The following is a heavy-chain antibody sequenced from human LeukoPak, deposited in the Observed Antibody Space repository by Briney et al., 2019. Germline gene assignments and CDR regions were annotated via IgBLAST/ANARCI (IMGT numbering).Heavy chain of an antibody. V-gene: IGHV3-64*01. Sequence: GGSLRLSCAASGFNLSSYSMHWVRQAPGKGLEYVSAICSYGGSTYYANSVKDRFTISRDNSKNTVYLQMGSLRTEDMAVYYCARISRSHDYDYWGQGTLVTVSS. CDR2: ICSYGGST. D-gene: IGHD6-6*01. J-gene: IGHJ4*02. CDR3: ARISRSHDYDY. CDR1: GFNLSSYS.